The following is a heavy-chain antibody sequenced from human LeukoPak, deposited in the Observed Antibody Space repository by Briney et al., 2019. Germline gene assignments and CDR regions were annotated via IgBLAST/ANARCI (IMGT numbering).Heavy chain of an antibody. Sequence: GGSLRLSCAASGFTLSNYAMNWVRQAPGKGLEWVSAISGSGGSTYYADSVKGRFTISRDNSKNTLYLQMNSLRAEDTAVYYCAKGPYGDYSYFDYWGQGTLVTVSP. D-gene: IGHD4-17*01. CDR2: ISGSGGST. V-gene: IGHV3-23*01. CDR1: GFTLSNYA. J-gene: IGHJ4*02. CDR3: AKGPYGDYSYFDY.